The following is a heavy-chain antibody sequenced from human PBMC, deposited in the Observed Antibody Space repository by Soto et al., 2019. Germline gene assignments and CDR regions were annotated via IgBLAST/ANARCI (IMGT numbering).Heavy chain of an antibody. V-gene: IGHV3-30*18. CDR2: ISYDGSNK. CDR1: GFTFSSYG. J-gene: IGHJ4*02. Sequence: QVQLVESGGGVVQPGRSLRLSCAASGFTFSSYGMHWVRQAPGKGLEWVAVISYDGSNKYYADSVKGRFTISRDNSKNTLYLQMNSLRAEDTAVYYCAKGHHSSGYYCDYWGQGTLVTVSS. D-gene: IGHD3-22*01. CDR3: AKGHHSSGYYCDY.